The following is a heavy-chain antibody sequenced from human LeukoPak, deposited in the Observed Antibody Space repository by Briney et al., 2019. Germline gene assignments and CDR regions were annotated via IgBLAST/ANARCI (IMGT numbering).Heavy chain of an antibody. J-gene: IGHJ6*03. CDR2: IYYHENT. CDR3: ARHRVATNYYYYYMDV. Sequence: SETLSLTCTVSGGSISSSSDYWGWIRQAPGKGLEWIGSIYYHENTYYNSSLKSRVTISVDTSKNQFSLKLSSVTAADTAVYYCARHRVATNYYYYYMDVWGKGTTVTISS. D-gene: IGHD5-12*01. V-gene: IGHV4-39*01. CDR1: GGSISSSSDY.